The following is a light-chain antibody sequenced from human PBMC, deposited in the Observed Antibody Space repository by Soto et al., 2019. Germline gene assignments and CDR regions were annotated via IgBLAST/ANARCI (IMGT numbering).Light chain of an antibody. CDR1: QSISSW. CDR3: QQYNSYSAT. J-gene: IGKJ1*01. Sequence: DIQMTQSPSTLSASVGDRVTITCRASQSISSWLAWYQQIPGKAPKLLIYDASSLQSGVPSRFSGSGSGTEFTLTISSLQPDDFATYYCQQYNSYSATFGQGTKVDI. V-gene: IGKV1-5*01. CDR2: DAS.